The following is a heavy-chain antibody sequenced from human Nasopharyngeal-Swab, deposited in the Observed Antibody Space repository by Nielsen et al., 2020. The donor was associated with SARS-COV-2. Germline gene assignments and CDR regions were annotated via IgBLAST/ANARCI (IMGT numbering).Heavy chain of an antibody. J-gene: IGHJ6*02. CDR1: GFTFSSYG. V-gene: IGHV3-33*01. D-gene: IGHD3-22*01. CDR2: IWYDGSNK. Sequence: GGSLRLSCAASGFTFSSYGMHWVRQAPGKGLEWVAVIWYDGSNKYYADSVKGRFTISRDNSKNTLYLQMNSLRAEDTAVYYCARDETSGYYDSSGYYKHYYYYGMDVWGQGTTVTVSS. CDR3: ARDETSGYYDSSGYYKHYYYYGMDV.